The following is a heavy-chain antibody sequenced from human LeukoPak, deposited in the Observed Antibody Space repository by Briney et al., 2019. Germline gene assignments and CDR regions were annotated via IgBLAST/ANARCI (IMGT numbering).Heavy chain of an antibody. CDR3: ARVKADSSGQDY. J-gene: IGHJ4*02. Sequence: GGSLRLSCAASGFTFSTYSMNWVRQAPGEGLEWVSYITSRSGTKFYADSVKGRFTISRDNSKNTLYLQMNSLRAEDTAVYYCARVKADSSGQDYWGQGTLVTVSS. CDR1: GFTFSTYS. V-gene: IGHV3-48*01. CDR2: ITSRSGTK. D-gene: IGHD3-22*01.